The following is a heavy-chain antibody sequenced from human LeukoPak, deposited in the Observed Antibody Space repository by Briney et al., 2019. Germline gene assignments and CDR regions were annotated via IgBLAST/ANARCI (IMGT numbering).Heavy chain of an antibody. CDR2: IRYDGSNK. J-gene: IGHJ3*02. CDR1: GFTFSSYG. Sequence: GGSLRLSCAASGFTFSSYGMHWVRRAPGKGLEWVAFIRYDGSNKYYADSVKGRFTISRDNSKNTLYLQMNSLRAEDTAVYYCARGVRRRPDAFDIWGQGTMVTVSS. CDR3: ARGVRRRPDAFDI. D-gene: IGHD6-25*01. V-gene: IGHV3-30*02.